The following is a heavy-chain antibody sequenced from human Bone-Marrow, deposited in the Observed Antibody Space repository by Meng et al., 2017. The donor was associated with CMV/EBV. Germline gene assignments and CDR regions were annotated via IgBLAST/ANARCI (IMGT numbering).Heavy chain of an antibody. CDR1: GYTFTSYG. Sequence: ASVKVSCKASGYTFTSYGISWVRQAPGQGLEWMGWISAYNGNTNYAQKFQGRVTMTRDTSISTAYMELSRLRSDDTAVYYCARDVRCSSTSCYWRFDYWGQGTRVTVSS. J-gene: IGHJ4*02. CDR2: ISAYNGNT. CDR3: ARDVRCSSTSCYWRFDY. D-gene: IGHD2-2*01. V-gene: IGHV1-18*01.